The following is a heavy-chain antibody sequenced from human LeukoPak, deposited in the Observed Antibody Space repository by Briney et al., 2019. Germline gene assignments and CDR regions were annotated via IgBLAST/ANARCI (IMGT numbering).Heavy chain of an antibody. CDR2: ISSSSSTI. Sequence: PGGSLRPSCAASGFTFSSYSMNWVRQAPAKGLEWVSYISSSSSTIYYADSVRGRFTISRDNAKNSLYLQMNSLRAEDTAVYYCARDGVALDYWGQGTLVTVSS. J-gene: IGHJ4*02. CDR1: GFTFSSYS. CDR3: ARDGVALDY. V-gene: IGHV3-48*01. D-gene: IGHD2-15*01.